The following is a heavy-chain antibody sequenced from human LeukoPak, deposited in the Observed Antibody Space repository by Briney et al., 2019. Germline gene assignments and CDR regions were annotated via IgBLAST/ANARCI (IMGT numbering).Heavy chain of an antibody. V-gene: IGHV3-23*01. CDR1: GFTFNDYG. D-gene: IGHD1/OR15-1a*01. J-gene: IGHJ4*02. CDR3: AKDPRALEHSTHRFDD. CDR2: ISGSGDST. Sequence: GGSLRLSCAASGFTFNDYGMSWVRQAPGKGLEWVSAISGSGDSTYYADSVKGRFTISRDNSKNTLYVQMNSLGAEDTAVYYCAKDPRALEHSTHRFDDWGQGALVTVSS.